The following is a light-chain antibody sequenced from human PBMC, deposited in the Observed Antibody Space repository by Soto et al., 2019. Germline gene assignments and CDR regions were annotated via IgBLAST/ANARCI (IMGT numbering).Light chain of an antibody. CDR3: CSFAGNFGV. CDR2: DVN. J-gene: IGLJ1*01. CDR1: SSDVGGYNY. Sequence: QSALTQPRSVSGSPGQSVTISCTGISSDVGGYNYVSWYQQHPGKAPKLMIYDVNKRPSGVPDRFSGSKSGNTASLTISGLQAEDEAGYCCCSFAGNFGVFGTGTKVTVL. V-gene: IGLV2-11*01.